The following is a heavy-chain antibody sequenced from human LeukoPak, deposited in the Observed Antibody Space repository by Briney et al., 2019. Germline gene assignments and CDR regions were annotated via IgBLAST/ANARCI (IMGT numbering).Heavy chain of an antibody. CDR1: GFTFSSYW. V-gene: IGHV3-74*01. Sequence: PGGSLRLSCAASGFTFSSYWMHWVRQAPGKGLVWVSRINSDGSSTNYADSVKGRFTISRDNAKNTLYLQMNSLRGEDTAVYYCAREVMVRGTASDIWGQGTMVTVSS. CDR3: AREVMVRGTASDI. J-gene: IGHJ3*02. D-gene: IGHD3-10*01. CDR2: INSDGSST.